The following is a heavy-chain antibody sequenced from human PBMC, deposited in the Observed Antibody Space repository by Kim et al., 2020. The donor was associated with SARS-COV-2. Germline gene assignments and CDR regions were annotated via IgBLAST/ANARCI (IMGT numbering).Heavy chain of an antibody. J-gene: IGHJ4*02. CDR3: ARQSGPSPLTWFDY. CDR1: GCSISSYY. CDR2: IYYSGST. V-gene: IGHV4-59*08. D-gene: IGHD7-27*01. Sequence: SETLSLTCTVSGCSISSYYWSWIRQPPGKGLEWIGYIYYSGSTNYNPSLKSRVTISVDTSKNQFSLKLSSVTAADTSVYYCARQSGPSPLTWFDYWGQG.